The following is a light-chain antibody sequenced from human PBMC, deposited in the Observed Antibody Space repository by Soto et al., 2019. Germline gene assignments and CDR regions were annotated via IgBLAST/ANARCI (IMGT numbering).Light chain of an antibody. J-gene: IGLJ1*01. CDR3: SSFAGSNNFPYV. V-gene: IGLV2-8*01. CDR1: SSDVGAYDY. Sequence: ALAQPPSASGSPGQSVTISCTGTSSDVGAYDYVSWYQQHPGKAPKLMIYEINKRPSGVPDRFSGSKSGNTASLTVSGLQAEDEADYYCSSFAGSNNFPYVFGTGTKVTVL. CDR2: EIN.